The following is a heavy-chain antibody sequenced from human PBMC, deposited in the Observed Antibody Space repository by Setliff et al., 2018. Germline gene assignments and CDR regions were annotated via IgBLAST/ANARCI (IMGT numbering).Heavy chain of an antibody. V-gene: IGHV1-69*05. CDR2: TIPIFGTT. CDR3: AREGVDTRSSTDYRYYMDV. CDR1: GGTFSSYG. J-gene: IGHJ6*03. Sequence: SVKVSCKASGGTFSSYGISWVRQAPGQGLEWMGGTIPIFGTTDYAQKFQGRVTIITDESTSTAFMQLSSLRFEDTAVYYCAREGVDTRSSTDYRYYMDVWGKGTTVTVSS. D-gene: IGHD5-18*01.